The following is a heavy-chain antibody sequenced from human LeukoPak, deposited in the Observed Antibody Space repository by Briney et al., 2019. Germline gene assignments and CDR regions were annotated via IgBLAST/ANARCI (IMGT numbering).Heavy chain of an antibody. J-gene: IGHJ5*02. CDR3: VKDRTGNYVAWFDP. D-gene: IGHD4-11*01. Sequence: PGGSLRLSCADSGFTFSSYAMSWVRQAPGKGLEWVSSISSGGGSTYYADSVKGRFTISRDNSKDTLYLQMNSLRAEDAAVYYCVKDRTGNYVAWFDPWGQGTLVTVSS. CDR1: GFTFSSYA. CDR2: ISSGGGST. V-gene: IGHV3-23*01.